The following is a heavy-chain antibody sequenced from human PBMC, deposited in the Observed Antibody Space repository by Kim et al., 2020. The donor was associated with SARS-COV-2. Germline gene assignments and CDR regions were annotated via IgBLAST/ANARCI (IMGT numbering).Heavy chain of an antibody. Sequence: SVKVSCKASGGTFSSYAISWVRQAPGQGLEWMGGIIPIFGTANYAQKFQGRVTITADESTSTAYMELSSLRSEDTAVYYCARKWMVRGVNYYYYGMDVWGQGTTVTVSS. D-gene: IGHD3-10*01. CDR2: IIPIFGTA. V-gene: IGHV1-69*13. J-gene: IGHJ6*02. CDR1: GGTFSSYA. CDR3: ARKWMVRGVNYYYYGMDV.